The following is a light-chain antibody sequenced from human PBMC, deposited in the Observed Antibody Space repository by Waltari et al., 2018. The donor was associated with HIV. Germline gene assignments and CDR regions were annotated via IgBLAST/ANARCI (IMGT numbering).Light chain of an antibody. CDR3: SSYAGSINVL. V-gene: IGLV2-8*01. CDR1: SRDVGGYTY. Sequence: QSALTQPPSASGSPGQSVTISCTGTSRDVGGYTYASWYQQHPGKAPKLLIAEVSKRPSGVPDRFSGSKSGNTASLTVSGLQAEDEADYYCSSYAGSINVLFGGGTKLAVL. J-gene: IGLJ2*01. CDR2: EVS.